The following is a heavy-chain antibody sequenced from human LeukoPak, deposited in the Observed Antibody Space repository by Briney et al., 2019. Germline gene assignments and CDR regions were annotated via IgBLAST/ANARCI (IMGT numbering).Heavy chain of an antibody. CDR1: GFTFSSYS. CDR2: ISSSSSYI. D-gene: IGHD1-26*01. V-gene: IGHV3-21*04. Sequence: GGSLRLSCAASGFTFSSYSMNWVRQAPGKGLEWVSSISSSSSYIYYADSVKGRFTISRDNAKNSLYLQMNSLRAEDTAVYYCARHSGSYGYYYYMDVWGKGTTVTVSS. J-gene: IGHJ6*03. CDR3: ARHSGSYGYYYYMDV.